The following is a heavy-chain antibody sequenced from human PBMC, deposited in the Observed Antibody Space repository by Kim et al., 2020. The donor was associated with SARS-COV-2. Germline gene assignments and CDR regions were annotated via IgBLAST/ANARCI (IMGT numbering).Heavy chain of an antibody. V-gene: IGHV3-53*04. D-gene: IGHD3-22*01. CDR3: ARDDATMILD. J-gene: IGHJ2*01. CDR1: GFTVSSNY. CDR2: IYSGGST. Sequence: GGSLRLSCAASGFTVSSNYMSWVRQAPGKGLEWVSVIYSGGSTYYADSVKGRFTISRHNSKNTLYLQMNSLRVEDTAVYYCARDDATMILDWGRGTLVTVSS.